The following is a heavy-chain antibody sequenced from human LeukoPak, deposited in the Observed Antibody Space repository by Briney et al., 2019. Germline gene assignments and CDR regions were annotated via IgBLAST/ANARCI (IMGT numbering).Heavy chain of an antibody. D-gene: IGHD4-23*01. V-gene: IGHV1-69*02. J-gene: IGHJ3*02. CDR1: GYTFTGYY. CDR3: ARSTVVTSLSAFDI. Sequence: SVKVSCKASGYTFTGYYMHWVRQAPGQGLEWMGRIIPILGIANYAQKFQGRVTITADKSTSTAYMELSSLRSEDTAVYYCARSTVVTSLSAFDIWGQGTMVTVSS. CDR2: IIPILGIA.